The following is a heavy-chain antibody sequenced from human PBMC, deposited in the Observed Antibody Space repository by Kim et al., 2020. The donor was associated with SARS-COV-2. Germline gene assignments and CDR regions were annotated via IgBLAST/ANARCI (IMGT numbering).Heavy chain of an antibody. CDR2: IHPGDSDT. D-gene: IGHD3-22*01. V-gene: IGHV5-51*01. CDR3: ARGGYYDSSGYSHFDY. J-gene: IGHJ4*02. Sequence: GESLKISCKGSGYSFTSYWIGWVRQMPGKGLEWMGIIHPGDSDTRYSPSFQGQVTISADKSISTAYLQWSSLKASDTAMYYCARGGYYDSSGYSHFDYWGQGTLVTVSS. CDR1: GYSFTSYW.